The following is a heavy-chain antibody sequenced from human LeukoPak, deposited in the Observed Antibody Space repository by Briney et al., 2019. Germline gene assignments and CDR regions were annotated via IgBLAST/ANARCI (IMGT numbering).Heavy chain of an antibody. D-gene: IGHD6-13*01. J-gene: IGHJ5*02. CDR3: ARGHSISPNWFDP. CDR1: GSTFSNYW. Sequence: PGGSLRLSCAASGSTFSNYWMTWVRQAPGKGLEWVANIKLDGSEKYYVDSVKGRFTISRDNAKNSLYLQMNSLRAEDTAVYYCARGHSISPNWFDPWGQGTLVTVSS. CDR2: IKLDGSEK. V-gene: IGHV3-7*01.